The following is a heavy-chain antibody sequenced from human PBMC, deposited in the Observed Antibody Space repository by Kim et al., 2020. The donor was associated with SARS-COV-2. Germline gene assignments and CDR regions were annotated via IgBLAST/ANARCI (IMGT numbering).Heavy chain of an antibody. CDR3: ARDLASGYSRY. J-gene: IGHJ4*02. V-gene: IGHV4-31*03. CDR2: IYYSGST. CDR1: GGSISSGGYY. D-gene: IGHD3-3*01. Sequence: SETLSLTCTVSGGSISSGGYYWSWIRQHPGKGLEWIGHIYYSGSTYYNPSLKSRVTISVDTSKNQFSLKLSSVTAADTAVYYCARDLASGYSRYWGQGTLVTVSS.